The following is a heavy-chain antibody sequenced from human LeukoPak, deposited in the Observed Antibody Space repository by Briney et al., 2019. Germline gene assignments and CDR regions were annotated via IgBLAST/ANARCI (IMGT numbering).Heavy chain of an antibody. CDR1: GSTFSSYS. D-gene: IGHD2-2*01. V-gene: IGHV3-21*04. J-gene: IGHJ4*02. Sequence: GGSLRLTCAASGSTFSSYSMNWVRQAPGKGLEWVSSISSSSDHIAYADSVKGRFTISRDNAKNALYLQVNNLRAEDTAVYYCARGVAPAAFDYWGQGTLVTVSS. CDR3: ARGVAPAAFDY. CDR2: ISSSSDHI.